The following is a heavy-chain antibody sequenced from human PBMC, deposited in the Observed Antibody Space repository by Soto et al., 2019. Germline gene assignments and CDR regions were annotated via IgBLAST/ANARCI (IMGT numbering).Heavy chain of an antibody. CDR1: GFTFINYA. CDR2: ISGGGDRT. D-gene: IGHD2-2*01. CDR3: ARKVLGSTSRPDWWYFDL. Sequence: EVQLLESGGGLVQPGGSLRLSCVGSGFTFINYAMNWVRQTPGKGLEWVSTISGGGDRTFDADTVKGRFTIPRDNSKNPVNLQMNRLRADDTAVYYCARKVLGSTSRPDWWYFDLWGRGTLVTVSS. V-gene: IGHV3-23*01. J-gene: IGHJ2*01.